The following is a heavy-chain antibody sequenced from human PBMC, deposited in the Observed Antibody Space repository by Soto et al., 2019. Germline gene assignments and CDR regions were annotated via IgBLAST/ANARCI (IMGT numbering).Heavy chain of an antibody. CDR3: ARGLLVGANH. J-gene: IGHJ4*02. CDR1: GGSFSGYY. Sequence: QVQLQQWGAGLLKPSETLSLTCAVYGGSFSGYYWSWIRQPPGKGLEWIGEINHSGSTNYNPSLKSLATISVDTSKHLFPLKLGSVDAAATAGYYCARGLLVGANHWGQGTLVTVSS. CDR2: INHSGST. D-gene: IGHD1-26*01. V-gene: IGHV4-34*01.